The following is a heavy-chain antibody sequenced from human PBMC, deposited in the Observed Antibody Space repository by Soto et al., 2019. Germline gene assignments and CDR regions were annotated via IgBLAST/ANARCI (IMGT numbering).Heavy chain of an antibody. J-gene: IGHJ4*02. D-gene: IGHD4-17*01. Sequence: QVQLHESGPGLVKPSQTLSLTCTVSGGSISPGGYYWTWIRQHPGKGLEWIGYIYYSGSTYYNPSLKSRVTISVDTSKNQFSLKLSSVTAADTAVYYCARGLSVTLFDNWGQGTLVTVSS. CDR1: GGSISPGGYY. CDR3: ARGLSVTLFDN. V-gene: IGHV4-31*03. CDR2: IYYSGST.